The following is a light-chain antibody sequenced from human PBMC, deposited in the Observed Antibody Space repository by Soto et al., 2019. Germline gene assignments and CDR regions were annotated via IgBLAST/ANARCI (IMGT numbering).Light chain of an antibody. Sequence: DIQLTQSPSFLSASVGDRVTITCRASQGISSYLAWYQQKPGKAPKLLIYAASTLQSGVPSRFSGSGSGTEFTLTISSLQTEDFATYYCQQLNSYPRTFDQGTKVEIK. J-gene: IGKJ1*01. CDR2: AAS. V-gene: IGKV1-9*01. CDR1: QGISSY. CDR3: QQLNSYPRT.